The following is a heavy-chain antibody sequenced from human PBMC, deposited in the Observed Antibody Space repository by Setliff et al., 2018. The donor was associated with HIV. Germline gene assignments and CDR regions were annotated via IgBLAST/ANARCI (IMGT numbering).Heavy chain of an antibody. D-gene: IGHD2-21*02. J-gene: IGHJ6*03. CDR1: GGSISSHS. V-gene: IGHV4-4*07. CDR2: IYTSGST. CDR3: TRDLWGDDYYYNNMDV. Sequence: SETLSLTCAVYGGSISSHSWSWIRQPAGKGLEWIGRIYTSGSTNYNPSLKSRVTMSVDTSKNQFSLKLSSVTAADTAVYYCTRDLWGDDYYYNNMDVWGKGTTVTVSS.